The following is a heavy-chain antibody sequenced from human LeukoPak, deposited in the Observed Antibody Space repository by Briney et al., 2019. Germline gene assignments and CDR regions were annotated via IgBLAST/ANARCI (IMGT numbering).Heavy chain of an antibody. CDR3: AGVTGSYYFYYYMGV. CDR1: SGSITNYY. J-gene: IGHJ6*03. D-gene: IGHD3-10*01. CDR2: IYYSGST. V-gene: IGHV4-59*12. Sequence: PSETLSLTCTVSSGSITNYYWSWIRQPPGKGLEWIGFIYYSGSTYYNPSLKSRVTISVDTSKNQFSLKLTSLTAADTAVYYCAGVTGSYYFYYYMGVWGKGTTVTVSS.